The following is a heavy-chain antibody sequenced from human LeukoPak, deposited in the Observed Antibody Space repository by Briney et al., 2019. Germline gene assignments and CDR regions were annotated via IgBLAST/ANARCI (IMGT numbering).Heavy chain of an antibody. V-gene: IGHV3-23*01. J-gene: IGHJ4*02. CDR3: AKLGREITMIVHDY. CDR2: ISGSGGST. Sequence: GGSLRLSCAASGFTFSSYSMNWVRQAPGKGLEWVSAISGSGGSTYYADSVKGRFTISRDNSKNTLYLQMNSLRAEDTAVYYCAKLGREITMIVHDYWGQGTLVTVSS. D-gene: IGHD3-22*01. CDR1: GFTFSSYS.